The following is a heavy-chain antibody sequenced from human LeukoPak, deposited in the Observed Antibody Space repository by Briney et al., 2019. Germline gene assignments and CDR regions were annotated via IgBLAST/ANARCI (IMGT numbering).Heavy chain of an antibody. CDR3: ARAMTSHYFDY. Sequence: SQTLSLTCTASGGSFSSGFYWSWIRQHPGKGLEWIGYIYYSGGTYYNPSLKSRVSILLDTSKKQFSLKLTSVTVADTAVYYCARAMTSHYFDYWGQGTLVTVSS. CDR1: GGSFSSGFY. D-gene: IGHD2-21*02. CDR2: IYYSGGT. V-gene: IGHV4-31*03. J-gene: IGHJ4*02.